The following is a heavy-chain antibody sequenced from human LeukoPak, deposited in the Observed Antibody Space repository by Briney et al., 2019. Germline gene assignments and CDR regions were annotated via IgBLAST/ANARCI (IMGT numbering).Heavy chain of an antibody. D-gene: IGHD2-2*01. CDR1: GGSISSRSYF. CDR2: IYYSGST. J-gene: IGHJ4*02. CDR3: ARLPTPSSTSCYAFMDY. V-gene: IGHV4-39*07. Sequence: SSETLSLTCTVSGGSISSRSYFWAWIRQPPGKGLEWIGSIYYSGSTYSNPSLKSRVTISVDTSKNQFSLRLSSVTAADTAVYYYARLPTPSSTSCYAFMDYWGQGTLVTVSS.